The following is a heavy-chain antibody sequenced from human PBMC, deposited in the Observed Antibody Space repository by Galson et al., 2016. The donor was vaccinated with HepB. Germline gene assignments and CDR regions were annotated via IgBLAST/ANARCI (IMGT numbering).Heavy chain of an antibody. V-gene: IGHV1-69*13. CDR1: GGTFSNSG. Sequence: SVKVSCKASGGTFSNSGFTWVRQAPGQGLEWMGGIIPVFATANYAEKFQGRVTITADQSTRTAYMELSSLISEDTAVYYCAREGSYYTLDYWGQGTLVTVSS. D-gene: IGHD1-26*01. CDR2: IIPVFATA. CDR3: AREGSYYTLDY. J-gene: IGHJ4*02.